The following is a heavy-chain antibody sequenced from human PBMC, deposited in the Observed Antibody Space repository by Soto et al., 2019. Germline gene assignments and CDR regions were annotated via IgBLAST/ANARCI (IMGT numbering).Heavy chain of an antibody. J-gene: IGHJ4*02. CDR3: ANGFGNYSAFDY. D-gene: IGHD1-26*01. CDR2: ISNDGSNK. V-gene: IGHV3-30*18. Sequence: HWVSKKKDKGQVWVAFISNDGSNKYSAASVKGRFTISRDNSTNTLYLQMNSLRAEDIVVYYYANGFGNYSAFDYWGQGTLVTVSS.